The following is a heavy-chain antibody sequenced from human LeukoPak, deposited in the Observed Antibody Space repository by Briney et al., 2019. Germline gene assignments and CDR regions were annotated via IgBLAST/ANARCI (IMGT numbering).Heavy chain of an antibody. Sequence: PGGSLRLSCAASGFTFSSYWMSWVRQAPGKGLEWVASIDQHGRDKYFLDSVKGRFTISRDNSKSSLYLQMNSLRAEVTAVYYCVRGSGWFFGFWGQGSLVTVSS. V-gene: IGHV3-7*01. CDR3: VRGSGWFFGF. J-gene: IGHJ4*02. CDR2: IDQHGRDK. D-gene: IGHD6-19*01. CDR1: GFTFSSYW.